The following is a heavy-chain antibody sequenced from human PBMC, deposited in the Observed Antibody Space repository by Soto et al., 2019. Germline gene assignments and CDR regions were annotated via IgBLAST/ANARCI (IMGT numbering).Heavy chain of an antibody. CDR1: GFTFSSYG. Sequence: QVQLVESGGGVVQPGRSLRLSCAASGFTFSSYGMHWVRQAPGKGLEWVAVISYDGSNKYYADSVKGRFTISRDNSKKTLYLQMNSLRTEDTAVYYCSKEDSSGFSWADYWGQGTLVTVSS. CDR3: SKEDSSGFSWADY. D-gene: IGHD6-19*01. CDR2: ISYDGSNK. J-gene: IGHJ4*02. V-gene: IGHV3-30*18.